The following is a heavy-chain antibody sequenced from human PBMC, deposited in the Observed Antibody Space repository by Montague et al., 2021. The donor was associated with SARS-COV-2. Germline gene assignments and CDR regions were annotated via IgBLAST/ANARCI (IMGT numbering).Heavy chain of an antibody. D-gene: IGHD2-15*01. CDR1: GDSVTVSRTS. CDR2: SYDLCKWYN. J-gene: IGHJ3*02. V-gene: IGHV6-1*01. CDR3: ARTTTRMLYPENAFDI. Sequence: CAISGDSVTVSRTSGAGRKSTRSNGSHSLSTSYDLCKWYNDYAISLKSRITINPDTSKNQFSLQLSSVAPEDTAVFYCARTTTRMLYPENAFDIWGQGTMVTVSS.